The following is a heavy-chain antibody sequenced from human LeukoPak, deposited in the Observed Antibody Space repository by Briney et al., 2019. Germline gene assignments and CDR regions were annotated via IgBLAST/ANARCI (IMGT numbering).Heavy chain of an antibody. Sequence: GGSLRLSCAASGFPFSDYYMTWIRQAPGKGLDWVSYISSSGSYTNYADSVRGRFTISRDNAKNSLFLQMNRLRAEDTAVYYCVKGHLVWELGDYFDYWGQGTLVTVSS. V-gene: IGHV3-11*06. CDR2: ISSSGSYT. D-gene: IGHD1-26*01. CDR1: GFPFSDYY. J-gene: IGHJ4*02. CDR3: VKGHLVWELGDYFDY.